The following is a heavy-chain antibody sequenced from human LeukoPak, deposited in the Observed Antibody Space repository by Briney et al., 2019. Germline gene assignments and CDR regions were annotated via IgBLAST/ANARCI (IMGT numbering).Heavy chain of an antibody. CDR1: GFTFSDYT. CDR3: ARIPSGYTLGYGYYYYYMDV. Sequence: QTGGSLRLSCEVSGFTFSDYTMTWVRQAPGMGLEWVSYIRTSSSTIYYADSVKGRFTISRDNTKNSLYLQMNSLRAEDTAVYYCARIPSGYTLGYGYYYYYMDVWGKGATVTVSS. V-gene: IGHV3-48*04. CDR2: IRTSSSTI. J-gene: IGHJ6*03. D-gene: IGHD5-18*01.